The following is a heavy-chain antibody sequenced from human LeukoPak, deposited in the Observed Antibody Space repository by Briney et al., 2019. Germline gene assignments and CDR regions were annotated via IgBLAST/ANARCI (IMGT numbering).Heavy chain of an antibody. Sequence: GGSLRLSCAASGFTFSGYGMHWVRQAPGKGLEWVAFVRYDSSNKYYADSVKGRFTVSRDNSKNMLYLQMNSLRAEDTAVYYCARDLGWFTFDYWGQGTLVTVSS. CDR2: VRYDSSNK. J-gene: IGHJ4*02. D-gene: IGHD3/OR15-3a*01. CDR1: GFTFSGYG. V-gene: IGHV3-30*02. CDR3: ARDLGWFTFDY.